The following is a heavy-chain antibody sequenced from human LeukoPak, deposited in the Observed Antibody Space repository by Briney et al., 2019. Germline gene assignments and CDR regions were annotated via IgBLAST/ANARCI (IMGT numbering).Heavy chain of an antibody. CDR2: ISAYNGNT. CDR1: GYTFTSYG. J-gene: IGHJ6*03. Sequence: APVKVSCKASGYTFTSYGISWVRQAPGQGLEWMGWISAYNGNTNYAQKLQGRVTMTTDTSTSTAYMELRSLRSDDTAVYYCARDYYGSGRPIYYYYMDVWGKGTTVTVSS. D-gene: IGHD3-10*01. V-gene: IGHV1-18*01. CDR3: ARDYYGSGRPIYYYYMDV.